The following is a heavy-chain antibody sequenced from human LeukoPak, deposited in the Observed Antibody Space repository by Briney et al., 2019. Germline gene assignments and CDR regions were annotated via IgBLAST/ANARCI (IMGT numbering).Heavy chain of an antibody. D-gene: IGHD2-15*01. CDR2: IYYSGTT. CDR3: ARRGPLLPSYNWFDP. V-gene: IGHV4-39*01. J-gene: IGHJ5*02. CDR1: GGSISSSNDY. Sequence: SETLSLTFTVPGGSISSSNDYRGRVRQPPGKGLEWIGSIYYSGTTYYSPSLKSRVTISVDTSKNQFSLKLSSVTAADTAVYYCARRGPLLPSYNWFDPWGQGTLVTVSS.